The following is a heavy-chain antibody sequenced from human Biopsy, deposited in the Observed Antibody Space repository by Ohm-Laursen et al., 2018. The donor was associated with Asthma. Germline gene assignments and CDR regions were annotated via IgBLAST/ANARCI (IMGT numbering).Heavy chain of an antibody. CDR3: ARCQVGYSSGWSLLLKKIYYSGMDV. V-gene: IGHV1-69*01. CDR2: IMTVFGTT. Sequence: SSVKVSCKAPGGTFSNFAISWVRQAPGQGLEWLGGIMTVFGTTNSAQKFQGRVTITADESTSTAYLEVTSLRSEDTAIYYCARCQVGYSSGWSLLLKKIYYSGMDVWGQGTAVTVSS. CDR1: GGTFSNFA. J-gene: IGHJ6*02. D-gene: IGHD6-19*01.